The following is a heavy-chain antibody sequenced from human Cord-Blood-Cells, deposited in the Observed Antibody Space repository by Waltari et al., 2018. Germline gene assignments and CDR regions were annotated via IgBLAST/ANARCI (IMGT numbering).Heavy chain of an antibody. V-gene: IGHV4-34*01. CDR1: GGSFSGYS. CDR3: AREGVRELNDAFDI. J-gene: IGHJ3*02. Sequence: QVQLQQWGAGLLKPSETLSLPCAVYGGSFSGYSCSWIRQPPGQGLEWIREINHSGSTNYNPSLKSRVTISVDTSKNQFSLKLSSVTAADTAVYYCAREGVRELNDAFDIWGQGTMVTVSS. D-gene: IGHD1-7*01. CDR2: INHSGST.